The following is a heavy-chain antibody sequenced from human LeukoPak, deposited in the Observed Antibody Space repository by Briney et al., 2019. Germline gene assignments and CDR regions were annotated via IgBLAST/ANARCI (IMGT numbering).Heavy chain of an antibody. CDR1: GFTFSSYA. J-gene: IGHJ4*02. D-gene: IGHD3-9*01. Sequence: PGGSLRLSCAASGFTFSSYAMSWVRQAPGKGLKWVSAISGSDSTYYADSVKGRFTISRDNSKNTLYLQMNSLRAEDTAIYCCAKGVRFLDWWILDYWGQGSLVTVSP. CDR3: AKGVRFLDWWILDY. V-gene: IGHV3-23*01. CDR2: ISGSDST.